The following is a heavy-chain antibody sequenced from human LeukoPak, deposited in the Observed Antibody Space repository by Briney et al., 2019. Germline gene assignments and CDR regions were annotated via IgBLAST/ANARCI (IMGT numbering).Heavy chain of an antibody. CDR2: IKQDGSEK. J-gene: IGHJ4*02. Sequence: GGSLRLSCAASGFTLSSYWMSWVRQAPGKGLEWVANIKQDGSEKNYVDSVKGRFTISRDNAKNSLDLQMNSLRAEDTAVYYCARAGGYASSWAYWGQGTLVTVSS. CDR3: ARAGGYASSWAY. D-gene: IGHD5-12*01. V-gene: IGHV3-7*01. CDR1: GFTLSSYW.